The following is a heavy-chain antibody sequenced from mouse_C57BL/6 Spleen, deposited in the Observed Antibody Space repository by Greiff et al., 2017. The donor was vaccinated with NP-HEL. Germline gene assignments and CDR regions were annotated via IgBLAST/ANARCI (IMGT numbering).Heavy chain of an antibody. J-gene: IGHJ3*01. CDR1: GYTFTDYE. CDR3: TDYYGTWFAY. CDR2: IDPETGGT. V-gene: IGHV1-15*01. Sequence: QVQLQQSGAELVRPGASVTLSCKASGYTFTDYEMHWVKQTPVHGLEWIGAIDPETGGTAYNQKFKGKAILTADKSSSTAYMELRSLTSEDSAVYYCTDYYGTWFAYWGQGTLVTVSA. D-gene: IGHD1-1*01.